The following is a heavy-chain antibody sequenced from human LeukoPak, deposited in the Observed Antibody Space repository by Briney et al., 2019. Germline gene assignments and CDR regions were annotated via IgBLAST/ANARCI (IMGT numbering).Heavy chain of an antibody. CDR1: GVSISSSSYY. V-gene: IGHV4-39*01. CDR3: ARLVGAAAGRFDY. CDR2: IFHTGST. Sequence: SETLSLTCTVSGVSISSSSYYWGWIRQPPGKGLEWIGTIFHTGSTYYNPSLKSRVTISVDTSKNQFSLKLSSVTAADTAVYYCARLVGAAAGRFDYWGQGTLVTVSS. D-gene: IGHD6-13*01. J-gene: IGHJ4*02.